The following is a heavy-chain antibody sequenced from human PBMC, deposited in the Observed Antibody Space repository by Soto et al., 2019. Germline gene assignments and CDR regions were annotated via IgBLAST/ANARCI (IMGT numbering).Heavy chain of an antibody. CDR3: ARARGLYSNYRSYWFDP. CDR1: GGTFSSYA. Sequence: QVQLVQSGAEVKKPGSSVKVSCKASGGTFSSYAISWVRQAPGQGLEWMGGIIPIFGTANYAQKFQGRVTITADEFTSTAYMELSSLRSEDTAVYYCARARGLYSNYRSYWFDPWGQGTLVTVSS. D-gene: IGHD4-4*01. J-gene: IGHJ5*02. CDR2: IIPIFGTA. V-gene: IGHV1-69*01.